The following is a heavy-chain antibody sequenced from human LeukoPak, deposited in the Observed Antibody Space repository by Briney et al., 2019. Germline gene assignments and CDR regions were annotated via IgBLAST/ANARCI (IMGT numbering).Heavy chain of an antibody. J-gene: IGHJ5*02. CDR1: GFTSSTYG. D-gene: IGHD2-21*01. CDR2: IRQDGSKK. Sequence: PGGSLRLSCAAPGFTSSTYGMHWVRQAPGKGLEWVAFIRQDGSKKYYEDSGKGRFAISRDNYKNTLDLEMNSLRGEGTGVYYCAKEECLLIRFDRWGRGTLVSVCS. V-gene: IGHV3-30*02. CDR3: AKEECLLIRFDR.